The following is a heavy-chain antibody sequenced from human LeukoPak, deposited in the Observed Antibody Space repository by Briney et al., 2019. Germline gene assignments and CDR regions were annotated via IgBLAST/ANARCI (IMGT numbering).Heavy chain of an antibody. Sequence: SDTLSLTCTVSGGSISSYYGRCLRQPAGKALEWIGRIYHSGSTNYNPSLKSRVTIAVDTSKNQFSLKLSSVTAADTAVYDCARDIPIYDDDAVWGQGTLVTVSS. J-gene: IGHJ4*02. CDR1: GGSISSYY. V-gene: IGHV4-4*07. D-gene: IGHD3-16*01. CDR3: ARDIPIYDDDAV. CDR2: IYHSGST.